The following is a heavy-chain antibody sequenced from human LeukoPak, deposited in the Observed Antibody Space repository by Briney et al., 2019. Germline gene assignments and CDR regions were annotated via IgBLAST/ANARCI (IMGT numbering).Heavy chain of an antibody. D-gene: IGHD2-21*01. CDR3: ARVVYCGGDCYSHFDY. V-gene: IGHV4-34*01. Sequence: PSETLSLTCAVYGGSFSNYYWSWIRQPPGKGLEWIGEINQSGSTNYSPSLKSRVTISVDTSKNRFSLKLSSLTAADTAVYYCARVVYCGGDCYSHFDYWGQGTLITVSS. CDR1: GGSFSNYY. CDR2: INQSGST. J-gene: IGHJ4*02.